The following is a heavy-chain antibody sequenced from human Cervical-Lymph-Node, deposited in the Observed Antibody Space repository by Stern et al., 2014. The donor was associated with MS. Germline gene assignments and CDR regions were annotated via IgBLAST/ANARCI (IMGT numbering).Heavy chain of an antibody. Sequence: VQLVESGGGLVQPGGSLRLSCAASGFSFRFHWMAWVRQLPGKGLEWVANINVDGSAKYYEDSLMGRFTIFRDNAKNSVYLQMNNLRVEDTGVYYCAGDSWNSFDYWGQGTLVTVSS. D-gene: IGHD2-15*01. J-gene: IGHJ4*02. V-gene: IGHV3-7*01. CDR1: GFSFRFHW. CDR2: INVDGSAK. CDR3: AGDSWNSFDY.